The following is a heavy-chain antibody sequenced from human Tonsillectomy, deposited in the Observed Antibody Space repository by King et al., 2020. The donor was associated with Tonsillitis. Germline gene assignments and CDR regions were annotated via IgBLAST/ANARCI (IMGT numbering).Heavy chain of an antibody. CDR2: ISGSGGST. CDR1: GFTFSSYA. V-gene: IGHV3-23*04. J-gene: IGHJ3*02. Sequence: VQLVESGGGLVQPGGSLRLSCAASGFTFSSYAMSWVRQAPGKGLEWVSAISGSGGSTYYADSVKGRFTISRDNSKNTLYLQMNSLRAEDSAVYYCAKDKRFRYDILTGSQGGFAFDIWGQGTMVTVSS. D-gene: IGHD3-9*01. CDR3: AKDKRFRYDILTGSQGGFAFDI.